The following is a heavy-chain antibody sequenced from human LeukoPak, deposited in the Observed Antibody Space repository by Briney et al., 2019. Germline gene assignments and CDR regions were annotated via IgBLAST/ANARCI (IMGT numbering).Heavy chain of an antibody. J-gene: IGHJ4*02. V-gene: IGHV3-30*02. CDR1: GFTFTTFG. D-gene: IGHD4-23*01. Sequence: GGSLRLSCAASGFTFTTFGMHWVRQAPGEGLEWVAFIQNDEIDKFYADSVKGRFTISRDNSKNTLYLQMNSLRAEDTAVYYCAKERKLLPFDCWGQGTLVTVSS. CDR2: IQNDEIDK. CDR3: AKERKLLPFDC.